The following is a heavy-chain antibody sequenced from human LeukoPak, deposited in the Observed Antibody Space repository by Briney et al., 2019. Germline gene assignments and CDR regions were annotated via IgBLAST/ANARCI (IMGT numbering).Heavy chain of an antibody. CDR3: AVPLTQWEVPGF. CDR1: GGTFSSYA. Sequence: SVKVSCKASGGTFSSYAISWVRQAPGQGLEWMGGIIPIFGTANYAQKFQGRVTITADESTSTAYMELSSLRSEDTAVYYCAVPLTQWEVPGFWGQGALVTVSA. D-gene: IGHD1-26*01. CDR2: IIPIFGTA. V-gene: IGHV1-69*13. J-gene: IGHJ4*02.